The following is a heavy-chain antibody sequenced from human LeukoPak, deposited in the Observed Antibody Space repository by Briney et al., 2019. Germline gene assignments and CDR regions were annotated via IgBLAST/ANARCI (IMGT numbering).Heavy chain of an antibody. V-gene: IGHV3-30*18. CDR1: GFTFSSYG. CDR2: ISYDGSNK. Sequence: GRSLRLSCAASGFTFSSYGMHWVRQAPGKGLEWVAVISYDGSNKYYADSVKGRFTISRDNSKNTLYLQMNSLRAEDTAVYYCAKDALEGTVVTALLDYWGQGTLVTVSS. J-gene: IGHJ4*02. D-gene: IGHD2-21*02. CDR3: AKDALEGTVVTALLDY.